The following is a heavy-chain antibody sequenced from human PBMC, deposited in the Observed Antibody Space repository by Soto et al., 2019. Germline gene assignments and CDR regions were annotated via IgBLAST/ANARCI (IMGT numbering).Heavy chain of an antibody. J-gene: IGHJ6*02. CDR3: AREGGSDLWYYYGMDV. CDR1: GFTFSSYG. V-gene: IGHV3-33*01. CDR2: IWYDGSNK. Sequence: PGGSLRLSCAASGFTFSSYGMHWVRQAPGKGLEWVAVIWYDGSNKYYADSVKGRFTISRDNSKNTLYLQMNSLRAEDTAVYYCAREGGSDLWYYYGMDVWGQGTTVTVSS. D-gene: IGHD3-10*01.